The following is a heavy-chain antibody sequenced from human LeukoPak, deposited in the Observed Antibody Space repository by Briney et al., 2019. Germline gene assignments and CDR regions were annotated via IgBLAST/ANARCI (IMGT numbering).Heavy chain of an antibody. CDR1: GFTFSDYG. J-gene: IGHJ6*03. CDR3: ARLYSSSWYDYYYYYMDV. CDR2: IRYDGSCK. Sequence: GGSLRLSCAASGFTFSDYGMHWVRQAPGKGLEWVTFIRYDGSCKYYADSVKGRFTVSRDNSKNTMYLQMNSLRAEDTAVYYCARLYSSSWYDYYYYYMDVWGKGTTVTVSS. V-gene: IGHV3-30*02. D-gene: IGHD6-13*01.